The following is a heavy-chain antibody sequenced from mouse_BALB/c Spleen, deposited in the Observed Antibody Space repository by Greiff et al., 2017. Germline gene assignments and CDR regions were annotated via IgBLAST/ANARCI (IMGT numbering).Heavy chain of an antibody. J-gene: IGHJ1*01. V-gene: IGHV1-14*01. CDR2: INPYNDGT. CDR1: GYTFTSYV. D-gene: IGHD2-1*01. Sequence: EVQLQQSGPELVKPGASVKMSCKASGYTFTSYVMHWVKQKPGQGLEWIGYINPYNDGTKYNEKFKGKATLTSDKSSSTAYMELSSLTSEDSAVYYCAQGGYGNYVSWYFDVWGAGTTVTVSS. CDR3: AQGGYGNYVSWYFDV.